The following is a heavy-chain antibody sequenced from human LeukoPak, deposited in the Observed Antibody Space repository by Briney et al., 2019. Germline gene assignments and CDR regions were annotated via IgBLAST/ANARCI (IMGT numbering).Heavy chain of an antibody. V-gene: IGHV1-69*05. J-gene: IGHJ1*01. Sequence: SVKVSCKASGGTFSSYAISWVRQAPGQGLEWMGGIIPIFGTANYAQKFQGRVTITTDESTSTAYMELSSLRSEDTAVYYCATLIAWLGYFQHWGQGTLVTVSS. CDR2: IIPIFGTA. CDR1: GGTFSSYA. CDR3: ATLIAWLGYFQH. D-gene: IGHD3-16*01.